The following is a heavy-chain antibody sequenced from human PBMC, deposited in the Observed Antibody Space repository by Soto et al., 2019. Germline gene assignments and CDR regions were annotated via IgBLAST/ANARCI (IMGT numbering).Heavy chain of an antibody. V-gene: IGHV3-23*01. CDR1: GFIFNTHA. J-gene: IGHJ4*02. CDR2: ISSSGGDT. D-gene: IGHD2-8*01. CDR3: ARDQGWYAN. Sequence: PGGSLRLSCAASGFIFNTHAMSRVRQAPGKGLEWVSGISSSGGDTHYADSVKGRFTISRDNSKNTLYLQMNSLRAEDTAVYYCARDQGWYANWGQGTLVTVSS.